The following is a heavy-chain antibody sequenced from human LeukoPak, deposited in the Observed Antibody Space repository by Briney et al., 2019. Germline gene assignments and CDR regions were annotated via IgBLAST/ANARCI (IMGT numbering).Heavy chain of an antibody. CDR3: ARSPLIPAAGWFDP. CDR1: GGSISSGSYY. D-gene: IGHD2-2*01. Sequence: SETLSLTCTVSGGSISSGSYYWSWIRQPAGKGLEWIGRIYTSGSTNYNPSLKSRVTISVDTSKNQFSLKLSSVTAAGTAVYYCARSPLIPAAGWFDPWGQGTLVTVSS. CDR2: IYTSGST. J-gene: IGHJ5*02. V-gene: IGHV4-61*02.